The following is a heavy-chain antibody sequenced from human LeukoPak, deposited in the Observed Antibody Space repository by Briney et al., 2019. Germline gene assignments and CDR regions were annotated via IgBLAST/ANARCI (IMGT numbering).Heavy chain of an antibody. Sequence: SETLSLMCTVSGGSLTVCYWTWIRQPTGKGLEWIGYIHYNGNNNYNTFLKSRITISVETSRNQLSLKLNSVTAADTAVYYCARECFSSSCRYNNLDVWRRGRTVSVCS. V-gene: IGHV4-59*08. CDR2: IHYNGNN. CDR1: GGSLTVCY. D-gene: IGHD2-2*01. CDR3: ARECFSSSCRYNNLDV. J-gene: IGHJ6*02.